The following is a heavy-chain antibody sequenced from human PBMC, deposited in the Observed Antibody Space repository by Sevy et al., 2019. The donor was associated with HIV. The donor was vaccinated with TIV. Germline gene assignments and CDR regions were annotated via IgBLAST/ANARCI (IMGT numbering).Heavy chain of an antibody. J-gene: IGHJ4*01. Sequence: GGSLRLACAASGFSFSIYWMSWVRRAPGKGLEWVATMKHDGSEEDYVDSVKGRFTISRDNAKNSLFLQMNSLSAEDTAVYYCVREGLGGYSYSLDYWGHGTLVTVSS. D-gene: IGHD5-18*01. V-gene: IGHV3-7*01. CDR3: VREGLGGYSYSLDY. CDR1: GFSFSIYW. CDR2: MKHDGSEE.